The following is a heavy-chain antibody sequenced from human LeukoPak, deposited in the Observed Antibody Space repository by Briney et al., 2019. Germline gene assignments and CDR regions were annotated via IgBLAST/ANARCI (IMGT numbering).Heavy chain of an antibody. J-gene: IGHJ6*03. Sequence: GSLRLSCAASGFTVSSNYMSWIRQPPGKGLEGIGYIYYSGSTNYNPSLKSRVTISVDTSKNQFSLKLSSVTAADTAVYYCARTGYYYYYMDVWGKGTTVTVSS. CDR3: ARTGYYYYYMDV. D-gene: IGHD1-14*01. V-gene: IGHV4-59*02. CDR1: GFTVSSNY. CDR2: IYYSGST.